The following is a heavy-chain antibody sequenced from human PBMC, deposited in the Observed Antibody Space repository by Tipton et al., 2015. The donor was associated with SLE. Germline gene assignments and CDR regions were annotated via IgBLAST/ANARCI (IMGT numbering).Heavy chain of an antibody. Sequence: SLRLSCPASGFTFSSYCMNWVRQAPGKGLEWVANIKQDGSEKHYMDSVRGRFTISRDNAKNSLYLQMSSLRVEDTAVYYCARDPEEWELPPDYWGQGTLVTVSS. D-gene: IGHD1-7*01. J-gene: IGHJ4*02. CDR3: ARDPEEWELPPDY. CDR1: GFTFSSYC. V-gene: IGHV3-7*01. CDR2: IKQDGSEK.